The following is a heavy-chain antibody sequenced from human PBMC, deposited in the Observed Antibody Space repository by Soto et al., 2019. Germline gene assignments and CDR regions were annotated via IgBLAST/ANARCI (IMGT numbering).Heavy chain of an antibody. Sequence: LTSYAMHWVRQAPGQRLEWMGWINAGNGNTKYSQKFQGRVTITRDTSASTAYMELSSLRSEDTAVYYCARDFFTYYYDSSGYSDYWGQGTLVTVSS. CDR3: ARDFFTYYYDSSGYSDY. CDR2: INAGNGNT. D-gene: IGHD3-22*01. V-gene: IGHV1-3*01. CDR1: LTSYA. J-gene: IGHJ4*02.